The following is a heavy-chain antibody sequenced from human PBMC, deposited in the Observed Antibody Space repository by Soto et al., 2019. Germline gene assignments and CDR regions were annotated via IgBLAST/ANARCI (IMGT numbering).Heavy chain of an antibody. V-gene: IGHV4-39*01. CDR1: GFSISSSSYY. CDR2: IYYSGST. J-gene: IGHJ6*02. D-gene: IGHD3-10*01. CDR3: ARTEKVLLWFGESNYYYGMDV. Sequence: SATLSVTCTLSGFSISSSSYYWGWIRHAPGKGLEWIGSIYYSGSTYYNPSLKSRVTISVDTSKNQFSLKLSSVTAADTAVYYCARTEKVLLWFGESNYYYGMDVWGQGTTVT.